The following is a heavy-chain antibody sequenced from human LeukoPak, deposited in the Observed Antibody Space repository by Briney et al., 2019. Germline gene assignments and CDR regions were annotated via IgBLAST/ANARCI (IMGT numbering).Heavy chain of an antibody. Sequence: GGSLRLSCAVSGFTVSSNYMSWVRQAPGKGLEWVSIIYSGGSTYYADSVKGRFRISRDNSKNTLYLQMNSLRAEDTAVYYCARRGYGDYAPFDYWGQGTLVTVSS. CDR3: ARRGYGDYAPFDY. J-gene: IGHJ4*02. V-gene: IGHV3-66*04. CDR2: IYSGGST. CDR1: GFTVSSNY. D-gene: IGHD4-17*01.